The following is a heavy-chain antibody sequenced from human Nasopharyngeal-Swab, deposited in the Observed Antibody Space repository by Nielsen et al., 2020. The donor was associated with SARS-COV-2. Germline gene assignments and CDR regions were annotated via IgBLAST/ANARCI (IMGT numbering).Heavy chain of an antibody. CDR2: INPNSGGT. Sequence: WERQAPGQGLEWMGRINPNSGGTNYAQKFQGRVTMTRDTSISTAYMELSRLRSDDTAVYYCAMSIAVAGTGWFDLWGQGTLVTVSS. CDR3: AMSIAVAGTGWFDL. J-gene: IGHJ5*02. V-gene: IGHV1-2*06. D-gene: IGHD6-19*01.